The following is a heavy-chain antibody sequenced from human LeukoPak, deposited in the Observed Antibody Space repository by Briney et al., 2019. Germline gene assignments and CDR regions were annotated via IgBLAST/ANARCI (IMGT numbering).Heavy chain of an antibody. V-gene: IGHV3-15*01. CDR3: TTDYYGSGSYPDAFDI. Sequence: GGSLRLSCAASEFTFSNYAMSWVRQAPGKGLEWVGRIKSKTDGGTTDYAAPVKGRFTISRDDSKNTLYLQMNSLKTEDTAVYYCTTDYYGSGSYPDAFDIWGRGTMVTVSS. CDR1: EFTFSNYA. J-gene: IGHJ3*02. CDR2: IKSKTDGGTT. D-gene: IGHD3-10*01.